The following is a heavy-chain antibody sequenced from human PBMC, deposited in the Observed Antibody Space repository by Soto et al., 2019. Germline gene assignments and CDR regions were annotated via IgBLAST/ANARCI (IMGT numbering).Heavy chain of an antibody. Sequence: PVGSLRLSCAASGFTFSSYGVHWVRQAPGKGLEWVAVISYDGSNKYYADSVKGRFTISRDNSKNTLYLQMNSLRAEDTAVYYCAKDAHYCRGRRCYYYYGRDVWGQRTPLTV. CDR1: GFTFSSYG. J-gene: IGHJ6*02. CDR3: AKDAHYCRGRRCYYYYGRDV. D-gene: IGHD2-15*01. V-gene: IGHV3-30*18. CDR2: ISYDGSNK.